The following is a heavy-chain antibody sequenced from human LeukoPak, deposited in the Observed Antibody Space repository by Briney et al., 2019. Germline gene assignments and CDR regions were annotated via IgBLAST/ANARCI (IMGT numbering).Heavy chain of an antibody. V-gene: IGHV4-59*01. CDR1: GGSISSYY. J-gene: IGHJ5*02. Sequence: PSETLSLTCTVSGGSISSYYWSWIRQPPGKGLEWIGYIYYSGSTNYNPSLKSRVTISVDTSKNQFSLKLSSVTAADTAVYYCARGVKRTHYGDYVVGWFDPWGQGTLVTVSS. D-gene: IGHD4-17*01. CDR3: ARGVKRTHYGDYVVGWFDP. CDR2: IYYSGST.